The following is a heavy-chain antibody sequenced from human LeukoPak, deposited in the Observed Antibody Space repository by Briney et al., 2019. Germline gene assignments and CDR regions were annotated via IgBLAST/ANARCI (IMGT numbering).Heavy chain of an antibody. V-gene: IGHV1-2*02. Sequence: ASVKVSCKASGYTFTGYYMHWVRQAPGQGLEWMGWINPNSGGTNYAQKFQGRVTMTRDMSISTAYMELSRLRSDDTAVYYCARDSWIQPNYYYYYMDVWGKGTTVTVSS. CDR1: GYTFTGYY. CDR2: INPNSGGT. D-gene: IGHD5-18*01. J-gene: IGHJ6*03. CDR3: ARDSWIQPNYYYYYMDV.